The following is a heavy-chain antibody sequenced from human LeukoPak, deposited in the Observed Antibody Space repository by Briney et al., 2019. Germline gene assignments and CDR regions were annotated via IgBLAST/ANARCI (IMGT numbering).Heavy chain of an antibody. CDR2: ISNSGSST. J-gene: IGHJ4*02. CDR1: GFAFSSYA. CDR3: ARDRRSGSNYFDY. V-gene: IGHV3-23*01. Sequence: GGSLRLSCVASGFAFSSYAMSWVCQAPGKGLEWVSGISNSGSSTYYTDSVKGRFTISRDNSKNTLYLQMNSLRDEDTAVFYCARDRRSGSNYFDYWGQGTLVTVST. D-gene: IGHD1-26*01.